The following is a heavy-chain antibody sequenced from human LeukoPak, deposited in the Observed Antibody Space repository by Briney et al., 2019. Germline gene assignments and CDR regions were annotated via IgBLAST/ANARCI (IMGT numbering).Heavy chain of an antibody. V-gene: IGHV3-30*14. J-gene: IGHJ4*02. CDR2: ISYDGSNE. D-gene: IGHD3-22*01. CDR3: ASYYDTSGHYVDY. Sequence: GGSLRLSCAASGFTFSSYVMHWVRQAPGKGLEWVAIISYDGSNEYYADSVKGRFIISRDNSKNTLYLQMNTLRAEDTAVYYCASYYDTSGHYVDYWGQGTLVTVSS. CDR1: GFTFSSYV.